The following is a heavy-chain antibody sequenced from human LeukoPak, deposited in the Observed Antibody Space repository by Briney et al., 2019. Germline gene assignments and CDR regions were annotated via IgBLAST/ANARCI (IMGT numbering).Heavy chain of an antibody. J-gene: IGHJ4*02. Sequence: GGSLRLSCAASGFTFSSYPMSWVRQAPGKGLEWVSVISNSGGSTYYADSVKGRFAISRDNSRNTLYLQMSSLRGEDTAVYYCAKGYCSSPSCPGDYWGQGTLVTVSS. D-gene: IGHD2-2*01. CDR1: GFTFSSYP. V-gene: IGHV3-23*01. CDR3: AKGYCSSPSCPGDY. CDR2: ISNSGGST.